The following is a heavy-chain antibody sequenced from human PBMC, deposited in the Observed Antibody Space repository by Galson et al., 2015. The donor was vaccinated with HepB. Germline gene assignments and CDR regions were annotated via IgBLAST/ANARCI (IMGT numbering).Heavy chain of an antibody. V-gene: IGHV3-30*02. J-gene: IGHJ4*02. Sequence: SLRLSCAASGFTFSSYGMHWVRQAPGKGLEWVTFIRYDGSDKYYADSVKGRFTISRDNSENTLYLQMNSLRAEDTAVYFCAKDDVASGAYFDTWGQGALVTVSS. D-gene: IGHD3-10*01. CDR2: IRYDGSDK. CDR3: AKDDVASGAYFDT. CDR1: GFTFSSYG.